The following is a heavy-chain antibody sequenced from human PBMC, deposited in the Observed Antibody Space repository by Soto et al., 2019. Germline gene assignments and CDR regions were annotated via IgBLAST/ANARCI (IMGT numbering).Heavy chain of an antibody. V-gene: IGHV3-33*01. CDR3: ARDRGIAAADNEFDY. J-gene: IGHJ4*02. CDR1: GFTFSSYG. Sequence: PGGSLRLSCAASGFTFSSYGMHWVRQAPGKGLEWVAVIWYDGSNKYYTDSVKGRFTISRDNSKNTLYLQMNSLRAEDTAVYYCARDRGIAAADNEFDYWGQGTLVTVSS. D-gene: IGHD6-13*01. CDR2: IWYDGSNK.